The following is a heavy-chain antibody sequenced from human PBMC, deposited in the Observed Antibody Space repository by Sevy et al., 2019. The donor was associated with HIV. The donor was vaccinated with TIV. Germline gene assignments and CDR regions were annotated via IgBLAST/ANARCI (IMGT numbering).Heavy chain of an antibody. D-gene: IGHD3-10*01. Sequence: GSLRLSCAASGFTSNNFWLHWVRQAPGKGLVWVSRINSDGESTGYADFVKGRFTISRDNAKNTAYLQMNSLRADDTAIYYCARGTRGVVDSWGQRTLVTASS. CDR2: INSDGEST. V-gene: IGHV3-74*01. J-gene: IGHJ4*02. CDR3: ARGTRGVVDS. CDR1: GFTSNNFW.